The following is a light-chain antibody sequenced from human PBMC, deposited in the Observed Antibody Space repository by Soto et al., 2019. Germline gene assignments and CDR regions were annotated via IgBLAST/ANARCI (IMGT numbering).Light chain of an antibody. J-gene: IGLJ2*01. CDR3: VLHMGSGPV. Sequence: QTVVTQVPSFSVSPGGTVTLTCGLSSGSVSTSYYPSWYQQTPGQAPRTLIYSTNTRSSGVPDRFSGSILGNKAALTITGAQADDESDYYCVLHMGSGPVFGGGTKLTVL. CDR2: STN. CDR1: SGSVSTSYY. V-gene: IGLV8-61*01.